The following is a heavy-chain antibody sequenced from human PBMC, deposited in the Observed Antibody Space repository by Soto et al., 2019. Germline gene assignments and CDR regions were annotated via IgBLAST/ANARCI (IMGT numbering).Heavy chain of an antibody. V-gene: IGHV2-5*02. CDR1: GFSLSSQGVA. CDR2: IYWDEDK. J-gene: IGHJ3*02. D-gene: IGHD6-19*01. Sequence: QITLKESGPTLVKPTQTLTLTCTFSGFSLSSQGVAVGWIRQPPGKALEWLGFIYWDEDKSYSPSLKSRLTVTKDSSKNQVFLTMTNVHPVDTGTYYCAYIYDYSGGWYPRAPFHIWGQGTTVIVSS. CDR3: AYIYDYSGGWYPRAPFHI.